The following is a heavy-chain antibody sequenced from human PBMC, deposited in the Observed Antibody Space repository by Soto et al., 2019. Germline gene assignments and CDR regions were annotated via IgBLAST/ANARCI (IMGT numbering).Heavy chain of an antibody. V-gene: IGHV3-33*01. Sequence: GSLRLSCAASGFTFSSYGMHWVRQAPGKGLEWVAVIWNDGSSKFYADSVKGRFTISRDNSKNTLYLQMNSLRVEDTAVYYCASFPFGEYPDDAFDIWGQGTMVTVSS. CDR3: ASFPFGEYPDDAFDI. CDR1: GFTFSSYG. D-gene: IGHD3-3*01. J-gene: IGHJ3*02. CDR2: IWNDGSSK.